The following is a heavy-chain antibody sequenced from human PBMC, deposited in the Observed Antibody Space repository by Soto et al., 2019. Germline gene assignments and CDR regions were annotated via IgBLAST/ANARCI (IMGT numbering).Heavy chain of an antibody. V-gene: IGHV1-46*01. Sequence: ASVKVSCKASGYTFTSYYMHWVRQAPGQGLEWMGIINPSGGSTSYAQKFQGRVTMTRDTSTSTVYMELSSLRSEDTAVYYCARDRGSSSSQGAGDTRYYYYGMDVWGQGTTLTVSS. CDR3: ARDRGSSSSQGAGDTRYYYYGMDV. J-gene: IGHJ6*02. CDR1: GYTFTSYY. CDR2: INPSGGST. D-gene: IGHD6-6*01.